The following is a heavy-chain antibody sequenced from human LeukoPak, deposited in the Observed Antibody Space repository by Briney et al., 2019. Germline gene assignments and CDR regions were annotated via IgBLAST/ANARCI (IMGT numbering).Heavy chain of an antibody. V-gene: IGHV4-39*07. Sequence: KPSETLSLTCTVSGGSISSSSYYWGWIRQPPGKGLEWIGSIYYSGSTYYNPSLKSRVTISVDTSKNQFSLKLSSVTAADTAVYYCAGVPGYYDSSGYWDAFDIWGQGTMVTVSS. CDR3: AGVPGYYDSSGYWDAFDI. CDR2: IYYSGST. J-gene: IGHJ3*02. D-gene: IGHD3-22*01. CDR1: GGSISSSSYY.